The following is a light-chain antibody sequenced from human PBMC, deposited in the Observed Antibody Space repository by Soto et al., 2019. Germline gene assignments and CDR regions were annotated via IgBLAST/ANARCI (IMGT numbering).Light chain of an antibody. CDR1: QSVSNY. CDR2: DEY. V-gene: IGKV3-11*01. J-gene: IGKJ4*01. CDR3: QQRSHGLT. Sequence: IVLTHSPGTLSFSPGEIATLSFRASQSVSNYVAWYQQRPVQATRLLIYDEYKRANGIPARFSGSGSGTDLNLTISSLEPEDFAVYYCQQRSHGLTFGGGTKVDIK.